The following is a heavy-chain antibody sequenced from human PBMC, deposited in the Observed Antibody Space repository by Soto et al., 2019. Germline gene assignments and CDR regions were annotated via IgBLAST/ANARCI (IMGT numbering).Heavy chain of an antibody. CDR3: ARVPDSGSYYIDY. CDR1: GGTFSSYT. V-gene: IGHV1-69*02. J-gene: IGHJ4*02. Sequence: QVQLVQSGAEVKKPGSSVKVSCKASGGTFSSYTISWVRQAPGQGLEWMGRIIPILGIANYAQKFQGRVTITADKCTSTSYVELSILISEDTAVYYCARVPDSGSYYIDYWGQGTLVTVSS. CDR2: IIPILGIA. D-gene: IGHD1-26*01.